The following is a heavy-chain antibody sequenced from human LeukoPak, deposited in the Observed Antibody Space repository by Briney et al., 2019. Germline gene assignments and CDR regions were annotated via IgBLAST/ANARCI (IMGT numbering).Heavy chain of an antibody. D-gene: IGHD2-2*01. V-gene: IGHV3-30-3*01. J-gene: IGHJ3*02. CDR2: ITYDGSNK. Sequence: GGSLRLSCAASGFTFSSYAMHLVRQAPGKGLEWVAVITYDGSNKYYPDCVRGRLTISRDNSKNTLDLQMNSRRAEDTVVYYRARDLGYQLIFLTTSDAFDIWGQGTMVTVSS. CDR3: ARDLGYQLIFLTTSDAFDI. CDR1: GFTFSSYA.